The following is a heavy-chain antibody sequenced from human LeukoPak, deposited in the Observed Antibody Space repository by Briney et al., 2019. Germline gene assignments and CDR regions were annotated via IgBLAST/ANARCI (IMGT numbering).Heavy chain of an antibody. J-gene: IGHJ4*02. V-gene: IGHV1-2*02. CDR1: GYTFTGYY. Sequence: ASVKVSCKASGYTFTGYYMHWVRQAPGQGLEWMGWINPNSGGTNYAQKLQGRVTMTTDTSTSTAYMELRSLRSDDTAVYYCARGPYCSGGTCYSQYYDYWGQGTLVIVSS. CDR3: ARGPYCSGGTCYSQYYDY. D-gene: IGHD2-15*01. CDR2: INPNSGGT.